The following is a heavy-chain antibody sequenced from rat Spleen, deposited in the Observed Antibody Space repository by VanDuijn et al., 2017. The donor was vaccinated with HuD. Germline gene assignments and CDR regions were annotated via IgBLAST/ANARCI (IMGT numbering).Heavy chain of an antibody. D-gene: IGHD4-4*01. CDR1: GFIFSDFG. J-gene: IGHJ1*01. Sequence: EVQLVESGGGLVQPGRSLKLSCAASGFIFSDFGMHWIRQAPTKGLEWVATIIYDGSSTYYRDSVKGRFSISRDDAKSTLYLQMDSLRSEDTATYYCARRGNSVFWNFDFWGPGTMVSVSS. CDR2: IIYDGSST. CDR3: ARRGNSVFWNFDF. V-gene: IGHV5-29*01.